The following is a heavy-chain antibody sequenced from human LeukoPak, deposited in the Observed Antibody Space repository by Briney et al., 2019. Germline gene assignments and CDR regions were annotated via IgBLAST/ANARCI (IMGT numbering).Heavy chain of an antibody. CDR3: VRDWEGFNFDI. CDR1: GGSVRSCY. V-gene: IGHV4-59*02. CDR2: IHNSGST. J-gene: IGHJ3*02. D-gene: IGHD1-26*01. Sequence: KTSETLSLTCTVSGGSVRSCYWSWIRQPPGEGLEWIAYIHNSGSTNYNPSLKSRVTISVDPSKNHFSLKLSSVTAADTAVYYCVRDWEGFNFDIWGQGTMVTVSS.